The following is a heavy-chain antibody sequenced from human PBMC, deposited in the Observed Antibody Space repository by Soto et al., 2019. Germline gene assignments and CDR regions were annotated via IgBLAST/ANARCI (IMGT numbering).Heavy chain of an antibody. Sequence: QVQLVQSGAEVKKPGASVKVSCKASGYTFTSYDINWVRQATGQGLEWMGWMNPNSGNTGYAQKFQGRVTMTRNTSISTAYMELSSLRSEDTAVYYCAREKLRFLEWGDAFDIWGQGTMVTVSS. CDR3: AREKLRFLEWGDAFDI. CDR1: GYTFTSYD. J-gene: IGHJ3*02. CDR2: MNPNSGNT. V-gene: IGHV1-8*01. D-gene: IGHD3-3*01.